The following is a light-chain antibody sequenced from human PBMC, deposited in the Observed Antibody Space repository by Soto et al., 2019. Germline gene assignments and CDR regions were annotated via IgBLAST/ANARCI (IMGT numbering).Light chain of an antibody. CDR2: VAS. CDR1: QRIPNNF. CDR3: QQYGRSPFT. V-gene: IGKV3-20*01. J-gene: IGKJ2*01. Sequence: EIVLTQSPVTLSLSPRERATLSCRASQRIPNNFLAWFQHKPGLPPRLLISVASTRARGIPDRVSGSGSRKDFALTSSRLEPEDFAVYYCQQYGRSPFTFGQGTKLQIK.